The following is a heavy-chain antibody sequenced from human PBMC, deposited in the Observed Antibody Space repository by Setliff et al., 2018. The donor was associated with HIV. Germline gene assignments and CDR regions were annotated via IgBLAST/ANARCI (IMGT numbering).Heavy chain of an antibody. J-gene: IGHJ4*02. Sequence: TSETLSLTCTVSDDSISSNYWSWIRQSAGKGLEWVGRIYTGGRTNYNPSLKGRVTMSVDTSKNQFSLNLSSVTAADTAVYYCARDRMPMASWVPDKWGQGTPVTVSS. V-gene: IGHV4-4*07. CDR1: DDSISSNY. CDR3: ARDRMPMASWVPDK. CDR2: IYTGGRT. D-gene: IGHD2-2*01.